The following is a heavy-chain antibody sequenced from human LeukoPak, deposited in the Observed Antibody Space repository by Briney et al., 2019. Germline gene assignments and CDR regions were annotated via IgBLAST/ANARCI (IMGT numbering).Heavy chain of an antibody. J-gene: IGHJ4*02. Sequence: SETLSLTCTVSGGSISSGGYYWSWIRQPPGKGLEWIGYIYHSGSTYYNPSLKSRVTISVDRSKNQFSLKLSSVTAADTAVYYCARARTLSSLFNYWGQGTLVTVSS. CDR1: GGSISSGGYY. CDR2: IYHSGST. CDR3: ARARTLSSLFNY. V-gene: IGHV4-30-2*01.